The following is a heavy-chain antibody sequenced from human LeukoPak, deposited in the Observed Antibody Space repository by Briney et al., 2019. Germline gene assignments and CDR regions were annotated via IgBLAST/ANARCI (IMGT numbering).Heavy chain of an antibody. CDR1: GYSFTSYW. V-gene: IGHV5-51*01. CDR2: IYPGDSDT. D-gene: IGHD5-12*01. J-gene: IGHJ4*02. CDR3: ARRGGYDFYDY. Sequence: GESLKISCKGSGYSFTSYWIGWVRQMPGKGLEWMEIIYPGDSDTRYSPSFQAQAPTSADKSISTAYLQWCSMKASDAAMYYCARRGGYDFYDYWGQGTRVTVSS.